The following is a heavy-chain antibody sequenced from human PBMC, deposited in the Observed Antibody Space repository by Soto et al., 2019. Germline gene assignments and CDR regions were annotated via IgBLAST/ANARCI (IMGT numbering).Heavy chain of an antibody. D-gene: IGHD6-13*01. CDR2: IYYRGST. J-gene: IGHJ6*02. CDR3: ARQQLLPFYYSLDV. CDR1: GGSISGYY. V-gene: IGHV4-59*01. Sequence: GPETASETLSLTCTVSGGSISGYYWSWIRQAPGKGLEYIGYIYYRGSTNYNPSLKSRVTMSVDTSRNQFSLKVNSVTAADTAVYYCARQQLLPFYYSLDVWGQGTTVTVS.